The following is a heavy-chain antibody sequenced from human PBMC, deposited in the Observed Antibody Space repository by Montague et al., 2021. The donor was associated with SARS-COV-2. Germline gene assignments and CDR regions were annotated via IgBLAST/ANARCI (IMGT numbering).Heavy chain of an antibody. CDR3: ARIWYSSGYQGIYYFDY. D-gene: IGHD3-22*01. J-gene: IGHJ4*02. Sequence: SETLSLTCAVYGGSFSGYYWCWSCQPPGKGLEWIGEINHSGSTNYNPSLKSRVTISVDTSKNQFSLKLGSVTAADTAVYYCARIWYSSGYQGIYYFDYWGQGTLVTVSS. V-gene: IGHV4-34*01. CDR2: INHSGST. CDR1: GGSFSGYY.